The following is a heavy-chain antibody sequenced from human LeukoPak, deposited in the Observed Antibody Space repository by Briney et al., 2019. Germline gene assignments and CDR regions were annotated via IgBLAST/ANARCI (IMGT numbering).Heavy chain of an antibody. CDR3: ATYSFEYFQH. CDR1: GFTFSSYS. Sequence: GGSLRLSCAASGFTFSSYSMNWVRQAPGKGLEGVSYISSSSSTIYYADSVKGRFTICRDNAKNSLYLQMNSLRDEDTAVYYCATYSFEYFQHWGQGTLVTVSS. J-gene: IGHJ1*01. D-gene: IGHD2-21*01. CDR2: ISSSSSTI. V-gene: IGHV3-48*02.